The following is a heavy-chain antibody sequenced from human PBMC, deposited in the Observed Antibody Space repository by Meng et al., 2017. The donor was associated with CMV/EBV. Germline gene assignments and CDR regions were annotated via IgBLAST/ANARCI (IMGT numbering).Heavy chain of an antibody. V-gene: IGHV3-21*01. CDR2: ISSSSSYI. CDR1: GFTFSSYS. J-gene: IGHJ6*02. D-gene: IGHD3-3*01. CDR3: ARDNDFWSGYYRYYYYYYGMDV. Sequence: GESLKISCAASGFTFSSYSMNWVRQAPGKGLEWVSSISSSSSYIYYADSVKGRFTISRDNVKNSLYLQMNSLRAEDTAVYYCARDNDFWSGYYRYYYYYYGMDVWGQGTTVTVSS.